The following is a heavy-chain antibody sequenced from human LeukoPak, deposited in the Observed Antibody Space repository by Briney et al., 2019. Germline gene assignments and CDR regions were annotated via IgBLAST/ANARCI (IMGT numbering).Heavy chain of an antibody. V-gene: IGHV1-2*02. CDR1: GYTFTDNH. J-gene: IGHJ3*02. D-gene: IGHD7-27*01. Sequence: ASVKVSCKASGYTFTDNHMYWIRQAPGQGPECMGWINPNSGDTNYAQKFQGRITMTRDTSISTAYMELSRLTSDDTAIYFCARELGRNAFDIWGQGTMVTVSP. CDR3: ARELGRNAFDI. CDR2: INPNSGDT.